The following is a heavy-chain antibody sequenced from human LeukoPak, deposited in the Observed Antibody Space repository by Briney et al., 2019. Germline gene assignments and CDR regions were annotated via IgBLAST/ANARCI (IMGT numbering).Heavy chain of an antibody. CDR3: ARDPYSGNYGAYYYYYMDV. J-gene: IGHJ6*03. CDR1: GFSFNTYS. V-gene: IGHV3-21*06. CDR2: ISRTSEST. Sequence: GALRLSCAASGFSFNTYSMTWVRQAPGKGLEWVSIISRTSESTFYADSVKGRFTISRDNAKNSLYLQMDSLRVEDTAEYYCARDPYSGNYGAYYYYYMDVWGKGTTVTVSS. D-gene: IGHD1-26*01.